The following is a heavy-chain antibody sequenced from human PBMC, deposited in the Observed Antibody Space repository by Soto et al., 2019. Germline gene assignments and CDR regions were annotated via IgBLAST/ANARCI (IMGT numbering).Heavy chain of an antibody. V-gene: IGHV4-39*01. CDR1: GGSISSGGDY. CDR2: IYYNGFT. D-gene: IGHD3-3*01. J-gene: IGHJ5*02. CDR3: ARQDDFWSGSNWFDP. Sequence: SETLSLTCTVSGGSISSGGDYWSWIRQRPGKGLEWIGCIYYNGFTYYNPSLKSRVTISVDTSKNHFSLKLTSVTAADTAVYYCARQDDFWSGSNWFDPWGQGTLVTVSS.